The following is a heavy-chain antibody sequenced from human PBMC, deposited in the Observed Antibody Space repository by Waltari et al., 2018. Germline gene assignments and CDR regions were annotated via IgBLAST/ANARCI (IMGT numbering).Heavy chain of an antibody. J-gene: IGHJ6*02. CDR2: IYYSGST. CDR3: ARGGPVAIERRPLDYYYGMDV. D-gene: IGHD2-2*01. Sequence: QVQLQESGPGLVKPSETLSLTCTVSGGSISSYYWSWIRQPPGKGLEWIGYIYYSGSTNYNPSLKSRVTISVDTSKNQFSLKLSSVTAADTAVYYCARGGPVAIERRPLDYYYGMDVWGQGTTVTVSS. V-gene: IGHV4-59*01. CDR1: GGSISSYY.